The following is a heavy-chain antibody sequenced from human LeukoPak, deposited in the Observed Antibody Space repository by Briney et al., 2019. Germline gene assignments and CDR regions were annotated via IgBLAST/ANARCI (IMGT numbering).Heavy chain of an antibody. CDR1: GFTFSDYY. CDR2: ISGSGSTI. J-gene: IGHJ4*02. D-gene: IGHD3-22*01. CDR3: ARDQYYDSSGYLGY. V-gene: IGHV3-11*01. Sequence: GGSLRLSCAASGFTFSDYYMSWIRQAPGKGLEWVSYISGSGSTIYYADSVKGRFTNSRDNAKNSLYLQMNSLRAEDTAVYYCARDQYYDSSGYLGYWGQGTLVTVSS.